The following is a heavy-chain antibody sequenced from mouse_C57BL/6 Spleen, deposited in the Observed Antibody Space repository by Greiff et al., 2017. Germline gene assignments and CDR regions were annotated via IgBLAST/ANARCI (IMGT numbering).Heavy chain of an antibody. CDR2: IDPETGGT. J-gene: IGHJ1*03. V-gene: IGHV1-15*01. CDR3: TRERLRRYFDV. CDR1: GYTFTDYE. Sequence: QVQLQQSGAELVRPGASVTLSCKASGYTFTDYEMHWVKQTPVHGLEWIGAIDPETGGTAYNQKFKGKAILTADKSSSTAYMELRSLTSEDSAVYYCTRERLRRYFDVWGTGTTVTVSS. D-gene: IGHD2-4*01.